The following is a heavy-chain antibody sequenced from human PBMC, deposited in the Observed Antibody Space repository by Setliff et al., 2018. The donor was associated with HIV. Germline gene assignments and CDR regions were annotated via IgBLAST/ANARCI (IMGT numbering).Heavy chain of an antibody. J-gene: IGHJ4*02. CDR1: RFTLSSYT. CDR2: ISSSGSTI. CDR3: ARDLNFWSGFFSPLFDY. Sequence: GGSLRLSCAASRFTLSSYTMNWVRQAPGKGLEWVSSISSSGSTIYYADSVKGRFTISRDNAKNSLYLQMNSLRAEDTAVYYCARDLNFWSGFFSPLFDYWGQGTLVTVSS. V-gene: IGHV3-48*04. D-gene: IGHD3-3*01.